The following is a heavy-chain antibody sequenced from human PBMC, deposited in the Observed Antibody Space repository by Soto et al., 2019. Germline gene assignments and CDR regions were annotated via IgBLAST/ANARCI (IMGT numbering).Heavy chain of an antibody. Sequence: SETLSLTCAVYGGSFGGYYWSWIRQPPGKGLEWSGEINHSGSTNYNPSLKSRVTISVDTSKNQFSLKLSSVTAADTAVYYCARFYGSGSYSTYWGQGTLVTVSS. CDR1: GGSFGGYY. CDR2: INHSGST. D-gene: IGHD3-10*01. CDR3: ARFYGSGSYSTY. V-gene: IGHV4-34*01. J-gene: IGHJ4*02.